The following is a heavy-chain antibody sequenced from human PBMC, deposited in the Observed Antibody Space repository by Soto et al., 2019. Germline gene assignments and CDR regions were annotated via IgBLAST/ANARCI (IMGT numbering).Heavy chain of an antibody. J-gene: IGHJ6*02. V-gene: IGHV4-4*02. CDR3: ASSGWSEDFYYYYGMDV. Sequence: PSETLSLTCTVSGDSVTRSNWWSWVRQSPGTGLEWIGEIYHSGNTKYNPSLKSRVTISVDKSKNQFSLHLTSVTAADTAVYYCASSGWSEDFYYYYGMDVWGQGTTVTVSS. D-gene: IGHD6-19*01. CDR2: IYHSGNT. CDR1: GDSVTRSNW.